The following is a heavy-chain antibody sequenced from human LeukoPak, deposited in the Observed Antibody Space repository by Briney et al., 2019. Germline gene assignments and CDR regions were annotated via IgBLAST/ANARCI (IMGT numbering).Heavy chain of an antibody. D-gene: IGHD6-6*01. Sequence: SETLSLTCTVSGGSISSYYWSWIRQPAGKGLEWIGRIYTSGSTNYNPSLKSRVTISVDKSKNQFSLKLSSVTAADTAVYYCARGLYSRSSAAYYYYMDVWGKGTTVTVSS. CDR3: ARGLYSRSSAAYYYYMDV. J-gene: IGHJ6*03. V-gene: IGHV4-4*07. CDR2: IYTSGST. CDR1: GGSISSYY.